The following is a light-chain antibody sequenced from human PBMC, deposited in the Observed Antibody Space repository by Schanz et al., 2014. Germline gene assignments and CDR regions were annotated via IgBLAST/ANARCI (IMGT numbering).Light chain of an antibody. J-gene: IGLJ3*02. CDR1: SGDIGAYKY. CDR3: SSWTGSTTLWV. Sequence: QSALTQPASVSGSPGQSITISCTGTSGDIGAYKYVSWYQQHPGKAPKLLIFDVNSRPSGVSTRFSGSKSGHTASLTISGLQAEDEADYYCSSWTGSTTLWVFGGGTKLTVL. CDR2: DVN. V-gene: IGLV2-14*03.